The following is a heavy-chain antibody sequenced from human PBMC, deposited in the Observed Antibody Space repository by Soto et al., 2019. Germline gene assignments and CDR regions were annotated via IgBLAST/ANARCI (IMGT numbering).Heavy chain of an antibody. CDR3: VRVWAVAGHFDY. D-gene: IGHD6-19*01. CDR2: TYYRSQWYN. Sequence: SLSLTCAISGDSVSSNSVTWNWIRQSPSRGLEWLGRTYYRSQWYNDYAVSVKSRITINPDTSKNQFSLHLNSVTPEDTAVYYCVRVWAVAGHFDYWGQGTLVTVSS. V-gene: IGHV6-1*01. CDR1: GDSVSSNSVT. J-gene: IGHJ4*02.